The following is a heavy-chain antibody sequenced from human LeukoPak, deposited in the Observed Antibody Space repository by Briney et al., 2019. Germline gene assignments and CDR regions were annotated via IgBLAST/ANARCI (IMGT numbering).Heavy chain of an antibody. V-gene: IGHV4-59*12. CDR3: ARGDLITALDY. J-gene: IGHJ4*02. CDR2: IYHSGST. D-gene: IGHD6-6*01. CDR1: GGSISNYY. Sequence: PSETLSLTCTVSGGSISNYYWSWIRQPPGKGLEWIAYIYHSGSTYYNPSLKSRVTLSVDRSKNQFSLKLSSVTAADTAVYYCARGDLITALDYWGQGTLVTVSS.